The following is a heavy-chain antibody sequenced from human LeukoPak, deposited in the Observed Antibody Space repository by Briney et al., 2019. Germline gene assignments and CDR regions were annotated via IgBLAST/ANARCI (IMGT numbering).Heavy chain of an antibody. CDR2: IWYDGSNK. D-gene: IGHD6-6*01. CDR1: GFIFSSYG. V-gene: IGHV3-33*01. CDR3: ARDSSHYLGSSDY. J-gene: IGHJ4*02. Sequence: GGSLRLSCAASGFIFSSYGMHWVRQAPGKGLEWVAVIWYDGSNKYYADSVKGRFTISRDNAKNTLNLQMNSLRAEDTAIYYCARDSSHYLGSSDYWGQGTLVTVSS.